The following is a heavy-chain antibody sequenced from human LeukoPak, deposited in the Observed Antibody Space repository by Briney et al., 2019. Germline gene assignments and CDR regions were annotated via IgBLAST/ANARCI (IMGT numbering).Heavy chain of an antibody. J-gene: IGHJ4*02. CDR1: GFAFSSHW. CDR2: IESDASNT. D-gene: IGHD1-26*01. CDR3: TRDGSGSRIPFDY. V-gene: IGHV3-74*01. Sequence: PGGSLRLSCAASGFAFSSHWMHWVRQAPGKGLVWVARIESDASNTRYADSVEGRFTISRDNANKTLYLQMNSLRAEDTAVYYCTRDGSGSRIPFDYWGQGTLVTVSS.